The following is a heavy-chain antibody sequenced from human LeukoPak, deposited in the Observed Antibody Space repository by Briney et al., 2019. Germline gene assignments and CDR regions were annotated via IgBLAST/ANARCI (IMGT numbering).Heavy chain of an antibody. CDR2: IYSSGST. CDR1: GIIVSSNH. CDR3: ARDVNGDGYTSFDY. J-gene: IGHJ4*02. Sequence: PGGSLRLSCAVSGIIVSSNHMNWVRQAPGKGLEWVSVIYSSGSTYYADSVKGRLTISRDNSKNTLYLQMNSLRAEDTAVYYCARDVNGDGYTSFDYWGLGILVTVSS. D-gene: IGHD5-24*01. V-gene: IGHV3-66*01.